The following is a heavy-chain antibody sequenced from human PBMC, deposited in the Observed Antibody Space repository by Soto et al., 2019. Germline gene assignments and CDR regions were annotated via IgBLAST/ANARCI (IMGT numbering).Heavy chain of an antibody. Sequence: GASVKVSCKVSGYSLSELSMHWVRQAPGKGLEWMGGFDPEDAEIIYAQNFPGRVTMTEDTPTDTGYMELISLRAEDTAVYYCTTDRRRDAYNVGREFDTGGQGTLVTVYS. D-gene: IGHD1-1*01. CDR2: FDPEDAEI. CDR3: TTDRRRDAYNVGREFDT. V-gene: IGHV1-24*01. CDR1: GYSLSELS. J-gene: IGHJ4*02.